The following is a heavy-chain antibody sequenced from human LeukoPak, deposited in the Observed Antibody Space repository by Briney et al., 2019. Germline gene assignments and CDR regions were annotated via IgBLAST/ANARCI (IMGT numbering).Heavy chain of an antibody. CDR3: ASPYSSRWYELCY. CDR1: GFTFSSYW. D-gene: IGHD6-13*01. Sequence: GGSLRLSCAVSGFTFSSYWMSWVRQAPGKGLEWVANIKQDGSEKSKNSLYLQMNSLRAEDTAVYYCASPYSSRWYELCYWGQGTLVTVSS. V-gene: IGHV3-7*01. CDR2: IKQDGSEK. J-gene: IGHJ4*02.